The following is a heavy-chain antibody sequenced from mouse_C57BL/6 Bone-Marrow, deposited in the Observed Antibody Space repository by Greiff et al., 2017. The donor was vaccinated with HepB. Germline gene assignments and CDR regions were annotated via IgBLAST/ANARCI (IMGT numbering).Heavy chain of an antibody. D-gene: IGHD2-4*01. V-gene: IGHV2-2*01. CDR3: ARVIYDYDGDYYGMDY. CDR2: IWSGGST. CDR1: GFSLTSYG. Sequence: QVQLKQSGPGLVQPSQRLSITCTVSGFSLTSYGVHWVRQSPGKGLEWLGVIWSGGSTDYNAAFISRLSISKDNSKSQVFFKMNSLQADDTAIYYCARVIYDYDGDYYGMDYWGQGTSVTVSS. J-gene: IGHJ4*01.